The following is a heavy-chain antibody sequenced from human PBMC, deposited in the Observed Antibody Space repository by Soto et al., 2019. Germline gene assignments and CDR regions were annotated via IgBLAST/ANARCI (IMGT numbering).Heavy chain of an antibody. CDR1: GGSFGTYY. V-gene: IGHV4-59*01. CDR2: MYYTGST. D-gene: IGHD3-9*01. Sequence: QVQLQESGPGLVKPSETLSLTCTVSGGSFGTYYWSWIRQPPGKGLEWIGYMYYTGSTNYNPSLKSRLXXXVXXSKNQFSLKLTSVTAADTAVYFCARYFDWPNAFDIWGQGTMVTVSS. CDR3: ARYFDWPNAFDI. J-gene: IGHJ3*02.